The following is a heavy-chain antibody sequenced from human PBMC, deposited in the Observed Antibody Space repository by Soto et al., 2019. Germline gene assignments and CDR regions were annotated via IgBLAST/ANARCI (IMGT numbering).Heavy chain of an antibody. D-gene: IGHD5-12*01. CDR2: ISSSSSYI. J-gene: IGHJ5*02. CDR3: ARELPPIYSGYDYLGWFDP. CDR1: GFTFSSYS. Sequence: GGSLRLSCAASGFTFSSYSMNWVRQAPGKGLEWVSSISSSSSYIYYADSVKGRFTISRDNAKNSLYLQMNSLRAEDTAVYYCARELPPIYSGYDYLGWFDPWGQGTLVTVSS. V-gene: IGHV3-21*01.